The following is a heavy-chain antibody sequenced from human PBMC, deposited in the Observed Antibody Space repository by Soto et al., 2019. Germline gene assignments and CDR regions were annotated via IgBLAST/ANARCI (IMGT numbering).Heavy chain of an antibody. V-gene: IGHV4-59*01. CDR3: ARRRVAATLRFDY. Sequence: SETLSLTCTVSGGSISSYYWSWIRQPPGKGLEWIGYIYYSGSTNYNPSLKSRVTISVDTSKNQFSLKLSSVTAADTAVYYCARRRVAATLRFDYWGQGTLVTVSS. CDR1: GGSISSYY. CDR2: IYYSGST. D-gene: IGHD2-15*01. J-gene: IGHJ4*02.